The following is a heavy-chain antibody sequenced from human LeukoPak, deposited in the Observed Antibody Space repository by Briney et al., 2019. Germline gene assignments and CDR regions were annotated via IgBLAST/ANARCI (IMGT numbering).Heavy chain of an antibody. J-gene: IGHJ6*02. Sequence: SGPALVKPTQTLTLTCTFSGFSLSTSGMCVSWIRQPPGKALEWLARIDWDDDKYYSTSLKTRPTISKDTSKNQVVLTMTNMDPVDTATYYCARISLGVFHGMDVWGQGTTVTVSS. V-gene: IGHV2-70*11. CDR1: GFSLSTSGMC. D-gene: IGHD3-16*01. CDR2: IDWDDDK. CDR3: ARISLGVFHGMDV.